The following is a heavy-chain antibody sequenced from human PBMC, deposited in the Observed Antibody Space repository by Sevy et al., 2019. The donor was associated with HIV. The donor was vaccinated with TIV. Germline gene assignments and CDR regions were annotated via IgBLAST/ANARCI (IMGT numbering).Heavy chain of an antibody. CDR3: ARDQGEYNFGPGAY. CDR2: ISYNGGTQ. V-gene: IGHV3-30-3*01. D-gene: IGHD5-12*01. J-gene: IGHJ4*01. Sequence: GGSLRLSCAASGFTFSTHALHWVRQAPGNGLEWVAVISYNGGTQLYADSVKGRFTISRDNSKNTLYLQMSSLRAEDTDLYYGARDQGEYNFGPGAYWGQGTLVTVSS. CDR1: GFTFSTHA.